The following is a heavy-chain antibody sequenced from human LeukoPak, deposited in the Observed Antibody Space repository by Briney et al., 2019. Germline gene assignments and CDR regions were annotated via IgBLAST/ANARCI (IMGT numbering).Heavy chain of an antibody. Sequence: SGTLSLTCTVSGGSISSSYWWSWVRQPPGKGLEWIGEIYNSGCTYYTPSLKSRVTISLHKSKNQLSLNLSPVTAADTAVYYCARQLGGGRYAYFDLWGRGALDTLPS. CDR2: IYNSGCT. J-gene: IGHJ2*01. V-gene: IGHV4-4*02. CDR3: ARQLGGGRYAYFDL. D-gene: IGHD2-15*01. CDR1: GGSISSSYW.